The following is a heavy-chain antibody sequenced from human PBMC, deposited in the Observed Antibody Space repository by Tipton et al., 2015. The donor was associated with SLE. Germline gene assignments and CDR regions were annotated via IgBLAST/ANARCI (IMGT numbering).Heavy chain of an antibody. CDR3: ARHAGGLRRSFDD. Sequence: TLSLTCTVSGGSISPSGFYWGWIRQPPGKGLEWIGSMYYIGNTYDNPSLKSRVTISLDTSKNQLSLKLSSVTAADTAIYYCARHAGGLRRSFDDWGQGTLVSVSS. J-gene: IGHJ4*02. CDR2: MYYIGNT. D-gene: IGHD5/OR15-5a*01. V-gene: IGHV4-39*07. CDR1: GGSISPSGFY.